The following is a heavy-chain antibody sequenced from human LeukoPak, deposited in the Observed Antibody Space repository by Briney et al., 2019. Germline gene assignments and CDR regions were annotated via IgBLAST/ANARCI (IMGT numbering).Heavy chain of an antibody. CDR3: ARNGKIGCRNSACYDI. D-gene: IGHD5-12*01. CDR2: ISGSGGNT. CDR1: GFTFSSYA. V-gene: IGHV3-23*01. J-gene: IGHJ4*02. Sequence: GGSLRLSCAASGFTFSSYAMSWVRQPPGKGLNWVSSISGSGGNTFYADSVKGRFTISRDDSKSTLYLQMNSLRVEDTAVYYCARNGKIGCRNSACYDIWGQGTLVTVSS.